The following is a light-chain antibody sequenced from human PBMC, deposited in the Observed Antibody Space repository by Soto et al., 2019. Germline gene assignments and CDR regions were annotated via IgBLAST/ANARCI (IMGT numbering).Light chain of an antibody. CDR1: QSISSW. J-gene: IGKJ2*01. Sequence: DIQMTQSPSTLSASVGDRVTITCRASQSISSWLAWYQQKPGKAPKLLIYKASSLESGVPSRFSGSGSGTEFTLTISSLQPDDFATYYCQQYNSYSGTFGQGTTLEIK. CDR2: KAS. V-gene: IGKV1-5*03. CDR3: QQYNSYSGT.